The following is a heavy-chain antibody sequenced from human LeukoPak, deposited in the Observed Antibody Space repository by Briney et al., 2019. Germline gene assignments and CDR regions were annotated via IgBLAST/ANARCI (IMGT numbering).Heavy chain of an antibody. V-gene: IGHV3-30-3*01. CDR2: ISYDGSNK. Sequence: GRSLRLSCAASGFTFSSYAMHWVRQAPGKGLEWVAVISYDGSNKYYADSVKGRFTISRDNSKNTLYLQMNSLRAEDTAVYYCARGNYYDQHWGQGTLVTVSS. CDR1: GFTFSSYA. D-gene: IGHD3-22*01. CDR3: ARGNYYDQH. J-gene: IGHJ1*01.